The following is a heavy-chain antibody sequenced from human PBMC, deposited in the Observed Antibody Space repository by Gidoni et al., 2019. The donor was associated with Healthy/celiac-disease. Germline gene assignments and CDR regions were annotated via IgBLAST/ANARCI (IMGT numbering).Heavy chain of an antibody. D-gene: IGHD3-3*01. V-gene: IGHV2-5*01. CDR2: IYWNDDK. CDR1: GFSLSTSGAG. J-gene: IGHJ4*02. Sequence: QITLKESGPTLVKPTQTLTLTCPFSGFSLSTSGAGVGWIRQPPGKALEWLALIYWNDDKRYSPSLKSRLTITKDTSKNQVVLTMTNMDPVDTATYYCAHGLGTYYDFWSGYVVTPPGAFDYWGQGTLVTVSS. CDR3: AHGLGTYYDFWSGYVVTPPGAFDY.